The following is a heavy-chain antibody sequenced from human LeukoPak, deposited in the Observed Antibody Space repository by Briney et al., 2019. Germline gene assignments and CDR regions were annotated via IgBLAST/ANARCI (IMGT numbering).Heavy chain of an antibody. CDR2: ISSSSSYI. Sequence: GGSPRLSCAASGFTFSSYSMNWVRQAPGKGLEWVSSISSSSSYIYYADSVKGRFTISRDNAKNSLYLQMNSLRAEDTAVYYCARGSIVGATILDYWGQGTLVTVSS. D-gene: IGHD1-26*01. V-gene: IGHV3-21*01. CDR3: ARGSIVGATILDY. J-gene: IGHJ4*02. CDR1: GFTFSSYS.